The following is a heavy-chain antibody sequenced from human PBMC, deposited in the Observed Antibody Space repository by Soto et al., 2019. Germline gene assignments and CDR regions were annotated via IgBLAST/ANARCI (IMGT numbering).Heavy chain of an antibody. CDR3: ARDPYYDSSGSLASYGMDV. Sequence: GGSLRLSCAASGFTVSSNYMSWVRQAPGKGLEWVSVIYSGGSTYYADSVKGRFTTSRHNSKNTLYLQMNSLRAEDTAVYYCARDPYYDSSGSLASYGMDVWGQGTTVTVSS. CDR2: IYSGGST. J-gene: IGHJ6*02. V-gene: IGHV3-53*04. D-gene: IGHD3-22*01. CDR1: GFTVSSNY.